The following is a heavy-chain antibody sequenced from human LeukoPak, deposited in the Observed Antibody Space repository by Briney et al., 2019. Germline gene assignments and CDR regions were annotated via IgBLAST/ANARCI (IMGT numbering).Heavy chain of an antibody. CDR3: ARRSLSLPGAFDI. V-gene: IGHV4-59*08. Sequence: LETLSLTCTVSGGSISSYYWSWIRQPPGKGLEWIGYIYYSGSTNYNPSLKSRVTISVDTSKNQFSLKLSSVTAADTAVYYCARRSLSLPGAFDIWGQGTMVTVSS. J-gene: IGHJ3*02. D-gene: IGHD1-26*01. CDR1: GGSISSYY. CDR2: IYYSGST.